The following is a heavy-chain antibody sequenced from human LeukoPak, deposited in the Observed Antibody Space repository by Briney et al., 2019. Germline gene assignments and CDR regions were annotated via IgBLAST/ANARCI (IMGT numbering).Heavy chain of an antibody. CDR1: GGSISNYY. CDR2: IYHTGST. V-gene: IGHV4-59*12. J-gene: IGHJ6*03. Sequence: SETLSLTCTVSGGSISNYYWSWIRQPPGKGLEWIGYIYHTGSTSYNPSLKSRVIMSVDTSQNQFSLKVRSVTAADTAVYYCARGDYGSGSSNYYYYMDVWGKGTTVTVSS. D-gene: IGHD3-10*01. CDR3: ARGDYGSGSSNYYYYMDV.